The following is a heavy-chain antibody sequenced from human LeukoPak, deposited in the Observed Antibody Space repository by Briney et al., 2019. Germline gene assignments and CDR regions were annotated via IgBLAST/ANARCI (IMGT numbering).Heavy chain of an antibody. D-gene: IGHD4-17*01. Sequence: ASVKVSCKASGYTFTGYYMHWVRQAPGQGLEWMGWINPNSGGTNYAQKFQGRVTMTRDTSISTAYMELSRLRSDDTAVYYCARDPSLTYRDYFFDYWGQGTLVTVSS. J-gene: IGHJ4*02. CDR3: ARDPSLTYRDYFFDY. V-gene: IGHV1-2*02. CDR2: INPNSGGT. CDR1: GYTFTGYY.